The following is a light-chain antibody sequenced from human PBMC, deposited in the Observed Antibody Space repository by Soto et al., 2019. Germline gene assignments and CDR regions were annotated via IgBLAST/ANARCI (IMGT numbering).Light chain of an antibody. V-gene: IGKV3-20*01. J-gene: IGKJ5*01. Sequence: EIVLTQSPATLSLSPGERATLSCRASQSVISTYLAWYQQKPGQAPRLLIYGASSRATGIPDRFSGGGSGTDFTLTISRLEPEDFAVYYCQQYGSSPITFGQGTRLEIK. CDR3: QQYGSSPIT. CDR1: QSVISTY. CDR2: GAS.